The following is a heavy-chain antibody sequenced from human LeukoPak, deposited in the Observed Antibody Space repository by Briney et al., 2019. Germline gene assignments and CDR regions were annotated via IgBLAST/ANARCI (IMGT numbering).Heavy chain of an antibody. J-gene: IGHJ4*02. D-gene: IGHD3-10*01. CDR1: GASLSSYY. CDR2: IYYSGST. CDR3: ARLRGMVRGVFDS. Sequence: PSETLSLTCTVYGASLSSYYWSWIRQPPGKGLEWIGYIYYSGSTTYNPSLKSRVTISVDTSKNQFSLTLNSGTAADTAVYYCARLRGMVRGVFDSSGQGTLVTVSS. V-gene: IGHV4-59*01.